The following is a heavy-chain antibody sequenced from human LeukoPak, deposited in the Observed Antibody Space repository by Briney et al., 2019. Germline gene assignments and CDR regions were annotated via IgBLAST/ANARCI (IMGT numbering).Heavy chain of an antibody. V-gene: IGHV4-39*01. Sequence: SETLSLTCNVSGGSISSSNYYWGWIRQPPGKGLEWIGSIYYSGSTYYNPSLKSRVTISVDTSKNQFSLKLSSVTAADTAVYYCARRIAVTKYYFDDWGQGTPVTVSS. CDR3: ARRIAVTKYYFDD. CDR2: IYYSGST. J-gene: IGHJ4*02. CDR1: GGSISSSNYY. D-gene: IGHD6-19*01.